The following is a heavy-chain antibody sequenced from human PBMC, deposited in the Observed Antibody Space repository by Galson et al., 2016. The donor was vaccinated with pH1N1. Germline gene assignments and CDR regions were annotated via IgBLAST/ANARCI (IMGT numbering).Heavy chain of an antibody. V-gene: IGHV4-34*01. CDR2: INHSGST. J-gene: IGHJ3*02. CDR1: GGSFSDYS. CDR3: ARSFIYYNFLTGYYWSAVDI. D-gene: IGHD3/OR15-3a*01. Sequence: SETLSLTCAVYGGSFSDYSWSWIRQPPGKGLEWIGEINHSGSTNYNASLKSRVTLSVDPSKNQFSLNLSSVTAADTAVYYCARSFIYYNFLTGYYWSAVDIWGQGTMVAVSS.